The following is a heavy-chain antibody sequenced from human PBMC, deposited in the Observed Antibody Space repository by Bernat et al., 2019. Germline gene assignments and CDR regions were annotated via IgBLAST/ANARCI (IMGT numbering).Heavy chain of an antibody. J-gene: IGHJ2*01. CDR3: ATDASYGDSLGWYFDL. V-gene: IGHV1-24*01. CDR1: GYTLTELS. Sequence: QVQLVQSGAEVKKPGASVKVSCKVSGYTLTELSMHWVRQAPGKGLEWMGGFNHEDEETFYAQKFQGRVTMTEDTSTDTAYMELSNLRSEDTTVYYCATDASYGDSLGWYFDLWGRGTLVTVSS. D-gene: IGHD4-17*01. CDR2: FNHEDEET.